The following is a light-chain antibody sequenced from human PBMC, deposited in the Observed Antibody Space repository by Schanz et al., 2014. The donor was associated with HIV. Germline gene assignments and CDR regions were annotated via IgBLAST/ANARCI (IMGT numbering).Light chain of an antibody. Sequence: QSALTQPASVSGSPGQSISFSCTGTSSDVASYNYISWYQQHPGKAPKLLIYDVTNRPSGVSNRFSGSKSGNTASLTISGLQAEDEADYYCSSYTTTSTYVFGAGTKLTVL. V-gene: IGLV2-14*03. CDR1: SSDVASYNY. J-gene: IGLJ1*01. CDR2: DVT. CDR3: SSYTTTSTYV.